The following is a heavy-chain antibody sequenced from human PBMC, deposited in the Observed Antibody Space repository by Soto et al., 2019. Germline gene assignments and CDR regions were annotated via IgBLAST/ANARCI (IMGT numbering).Heavy chain of an antibody. Sequence: GGSLRLSCAASGFTVSSNYMSWVRQAPGKGLEWVSVIYSGGSTYYADSVKGRFTISRDNSKNTLYLQMNSLRAEDTAVYYCAREPRAYSSGGEGFDYWGQGTLVTVSS. CDR3: AREPRAYSSGGEGFDY. J-gene: IGHJ4*02. CDR2: IYSGGST. D-gene: IGHD6-19*01. V-gene: IGHV3-66*01. CDR1: GFTVSSNY.